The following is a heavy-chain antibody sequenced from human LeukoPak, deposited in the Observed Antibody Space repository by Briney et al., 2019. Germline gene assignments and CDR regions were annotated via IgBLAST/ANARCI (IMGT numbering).Heavy chain of an antibody. CDR3: ARRRFCTGGSCYPQYYYDY. V-gene: IGHV5-51*01. CDR2: IYPDDSDT. D-gene: IGHD2-15*01. CDR1: GYSFSNYW. J-gene: IGHJ4*02. Sequence: GESLKISCKGSGYSFSNYWIGWVRQMPGKGLEWMEIIYPDDSDTRYSPSFQGQVTISADKSISTAYLQWSSLKASDTAMYYCARRRFCTGGSCYPQYYYDYWGQGTLVTVSS.